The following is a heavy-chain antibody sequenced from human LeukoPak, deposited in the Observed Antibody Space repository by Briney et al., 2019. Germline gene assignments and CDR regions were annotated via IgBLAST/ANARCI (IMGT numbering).Heavy chain of an antibody. Sequence: GRSLRLSCAASGFTFDDYAMHWVRQAPGKGLEWVSGISWNSGSIGYADSVKGRFTISRDNAKNSLYLQMNSLRAEDTALYYCAKGAAMERGFDYWGQGTLVTVSS. CDR3: AKGAAMERGFDY. J-gene: IGHJ4*02. CDR2: ISWNSGSI. D-gene: IGHD5-18*01. CDR1: GFTFDDYA. V-gene: IGHV3-9*01.